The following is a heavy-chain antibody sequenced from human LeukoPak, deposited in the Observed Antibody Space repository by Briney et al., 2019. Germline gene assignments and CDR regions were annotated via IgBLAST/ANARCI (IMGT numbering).Heavy chain of an antibody. Sequence: SETLSLTCTVSGGPISSSSYYWGWIRQPPGKGLEWIGSIYYSGSTYYNPSLKSRVTISVDTSKNQFSLKLSSVTAADTAVYYCARDRRNKLDAFDIWGQGTMVTVSS. CDR1: GGPISSSSYY. CDR3: ARDRRNKLDAFDI. V-gene: IGHV4-39*07. D-gene: IGHD2/OR15-2a*01. CDR2: IYYSGST. J-gene: IGHJ3*02.